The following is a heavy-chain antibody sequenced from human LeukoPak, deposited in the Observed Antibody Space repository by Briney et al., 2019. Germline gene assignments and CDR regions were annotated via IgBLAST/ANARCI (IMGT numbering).Heavy chain of an antibody. J-gene: IGHJ6*03. CDR1: GGPISSYY. CDR3: ARTGDGYNYYNYYYMDV. Sequence: PSETLSLTCTVSGGPISSYYWSWIRQTPGKGLEWIGDIFYRGTTNYNPSLKSRVTTSVDTTNNQFSLKLSSVTAADTAIYYCARTGDGYNYYNYYYMDVWGKGTTVTVSS. CDR2: IFYRGTT. D-gene: IGHD5-24*01. V-gene: IGHV4-59*01.